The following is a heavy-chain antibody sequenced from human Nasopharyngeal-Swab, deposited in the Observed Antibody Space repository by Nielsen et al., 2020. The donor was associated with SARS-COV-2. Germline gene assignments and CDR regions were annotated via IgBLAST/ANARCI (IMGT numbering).Heavy chain of an antibody. CDR3: ARVGDYGDYYYYGMDV. V-gene: IGHV3-21*01. Sequence: GESLKISCAASGFTFSSYSMNWVRQAPGKGLEWVSSISSGSSYIYYADSVKGRFTISRDNAKNSLYLQMNSLRAEDTAVYYCARVGDYGDYYYYGMDVWGQGTTVTVSS. J-gene: IGHJ6*02. CDR1: GFTFSSYS. CDR2: ISSGSSYI. D-gene: IGHD4-17*01.